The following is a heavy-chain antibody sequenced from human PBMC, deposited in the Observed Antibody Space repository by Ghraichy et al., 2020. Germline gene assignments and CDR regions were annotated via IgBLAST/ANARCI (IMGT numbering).Heavy chain of an antibody. CDR3: ARDRKWRWTSGYYYGMDV. CDR1: GGSISSYY. J-gene: IGHJ6*02. Sequence: SETLSLTCTVSGGSISSYYWSWIRQPPGKGLEWIGYIYYSGSTNYNPSLKSRVTISVDTSKNQFSLKLSSVTAADTAVYYCARDRKWRWTSGYYYGMDVWGQGTTVTVSS. CDR2: IYYSGST. D-gene: IGHD4-23*01. V-gene: IGHV4-59*01.